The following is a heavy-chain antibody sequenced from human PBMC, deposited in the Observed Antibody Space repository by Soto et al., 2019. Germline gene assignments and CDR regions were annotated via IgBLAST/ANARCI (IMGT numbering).Heavy chain of an antibody. J-gene: IGHJ5*02. CDR1: GYSFGRYW. D-gene: IGHD1-20*01. CDR3: ARPHNNCAAA. CDR2: INPSDCAR. V-gene: IGHV5-51*01. Sequence: GESLKISCKGSGYSFGRYWIGLVRPMPGKGLEWMAIINPSDCARRTSPSFQGEATIQVDKSISSAYLQWGSLKASDTAMYYCARPHNNCAAAWGQGILVTVSS.